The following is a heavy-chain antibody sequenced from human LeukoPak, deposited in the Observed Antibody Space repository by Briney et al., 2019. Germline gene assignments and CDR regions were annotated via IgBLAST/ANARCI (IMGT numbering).Heavy chain of an antibody. D-gene: IGHD6-6*01. CDR1: GFTFSSYA. CDR2: ISGSGDNT. Sequence: GGSLRLSCAASGFTFSSYAMSWVRQVPGKGLKWVSVISGSGDNTYYADSVKGRFTISRDNSKNMLYLQMNSLRAEDTAVYYCAKWKYSNSGIDDYWGQGTLVTVSS. J-gene: IGHJ4*02. CDR3: AKWKYSNSGIDDY. V-gene: IGHV3-23*01.